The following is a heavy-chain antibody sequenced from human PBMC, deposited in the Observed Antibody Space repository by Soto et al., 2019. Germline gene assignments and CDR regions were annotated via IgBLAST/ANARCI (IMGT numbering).Heavy chain of an antibody. J-gene: IGHJ6*02. CDR1: GASITSTSYH. CDR3: ARSVGDYYYGMDV. Sequence: PSETLSLTCTVSGASITSTSYHWGWIRQPPGKGLEWIGNFYYSGSTYYNPSLRNQVTISVDASKKQIYVKVSPVTATDTAVYYCARSVGDYYYGMDVWGQGTTVTVS. V-gene: IGHV4-39*01. D-gene: IGHD1-26*01. CDR2: FYYSGST.